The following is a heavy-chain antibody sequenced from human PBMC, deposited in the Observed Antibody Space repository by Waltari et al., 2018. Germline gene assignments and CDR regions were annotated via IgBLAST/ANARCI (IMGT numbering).Heavy chain of an antibody. V-gene: IGHV4-39*01. CDR1: GGSISSSSYY. Sequence: QLQLQESGPGLVKPSETLSLTCTVSGGSISSSSYYWGWIRQPPGKGLEWIGSIYYSGSTDYNPSLKSRVTISVDTSKNQFSLKLSSVTAADTAVYYCARLSYFWSGYIDPIYYMDVWGKGTTVTVSS. J-gene: IGHJ6*03. D-gene: IGHD3-3*01. CDR2: IYYSGST. CDR3: ARLSYFWSGYIDPIYYMDV.